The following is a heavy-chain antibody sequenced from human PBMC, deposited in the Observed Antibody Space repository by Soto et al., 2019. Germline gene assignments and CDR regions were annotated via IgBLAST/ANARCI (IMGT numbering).Heavy chain of an antibody. CDR1: GFTVSSNY. Sequence: GGSLILSCAASGFTVSSNYMSWVRQAPGRGLEWVPVIYSGGSTYYADSVKGRFTISRHNSKNTLYLQMNSLRAEDTAVYYCASSQVTPSSYYYYMDVWGKGTTVTVSS. D-gene: IGHD2-21*02. J-gene: IGHJ6*03. V-gene: IGHV3-53*04. CDR3: ASSQVTPSSYYYYMDV. CDR2: IYSGGST.